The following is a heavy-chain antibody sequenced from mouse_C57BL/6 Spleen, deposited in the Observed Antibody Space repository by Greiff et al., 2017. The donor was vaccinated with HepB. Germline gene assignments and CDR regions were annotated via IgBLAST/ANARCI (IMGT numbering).Heavy chain of an antibody. Sequence: EVNVVESGGDLVKPGGSLKLSCAASGFTFSSYGMSWVRQTPDKRLEWVATISSGGSYTYYPDSVKGRFTISRDNAKNTLYLQMSSLKSEDTAMYYCARQYGNVYYAMDYWGQGTSVTVSS. D-gene: IGHD2-1*01. V-gene: IGHV5-6*01. CDR1: GFTFSSYG. J-gene: IGHJ4*01. CDR2: ISSGGSYT. CDR3: ARQYGNVYYAMDY.